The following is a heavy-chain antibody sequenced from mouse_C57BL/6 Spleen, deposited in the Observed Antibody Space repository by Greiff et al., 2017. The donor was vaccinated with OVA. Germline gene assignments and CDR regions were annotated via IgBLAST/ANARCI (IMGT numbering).Heavy chain of an antibody. CDR3: TRLDYDVYWYFDV. V-gene: IGHV6-6*01. D-gene: IGHD2-4*01. CDR2: IRNKANNHAT. Sequence: EVKLEESGGGLVQPGGSMKLSCAASGFTFSDAWMDWVRQSPEKGLEWVAEIRNKANNHATYYAESVKGRFTISRDDSKSSVYLQMNSLRAEDTGIYYCTRLDYDVYWYFDVWGTGTTVTVSS. CDR1: GFTFSDAW. J-gene: IGHJ1*03.